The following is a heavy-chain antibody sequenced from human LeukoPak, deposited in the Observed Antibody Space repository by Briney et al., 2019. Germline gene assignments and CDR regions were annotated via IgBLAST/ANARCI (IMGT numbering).Heavy chain of an antibody. CDR3: ASLTHYYDSSGYLDY. Sequence: PSDTLSLTCTVSGGSISSYYLSWIRQPPGKGLEWIGYIYYRGSTNYNPSLKSRVTISVEPCKNQSSLKLSSVTAADTAVYYCASLTHYYDSSGYLDYWGQGTLVTVSS. CDR2: IYYRGST. CDR1: GGSISSYY. D-gene: IGHD3-22*01. J-gene: IGHJ4*02. V-gene: IGHV4-59*08.